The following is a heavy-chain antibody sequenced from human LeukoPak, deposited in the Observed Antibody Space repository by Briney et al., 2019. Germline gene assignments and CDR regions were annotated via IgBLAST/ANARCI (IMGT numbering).Heavy chain of an antibody. Sequence: SETLSLTCTVSGGSISSYYWSWIRQPPGKGLEWIGYIYTSGSTNYNPSLKSRVTISVDTSKNQFSLKLSSVTAADTAVYYCASLTTVKSRTPYPDVRGKGTTVTVSS. CDR2: IYTSGST. CDR1: GGSISSYY. CDR3: ASLTTVKSRTPYPDV. J-gene: IGHJ6*04. V-gene: IGHV4-4*09. D-gene: IGHD4-17*01.